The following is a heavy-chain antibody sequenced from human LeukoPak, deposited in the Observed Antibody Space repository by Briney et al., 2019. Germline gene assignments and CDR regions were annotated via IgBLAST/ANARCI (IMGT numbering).Heavy chain of an antibody. V-gene: IGHV3-23*01. CDR1: GFTFSSYA. D-gene: IGHD6-6*01. J-gene: IGHJ4*02. CDR3: AKEIAARLNIENYFDY. Sequence: PGGSLRLSCAASGFTFSSYAMSWVRQAPGKGLEWVSAISGSGGSTYYADSVKGRFTISRDNSKNTLYLQMNSLRAEDTAVYYCAKEIAARLNIENYFDYWGQGTLVTVSS. CDR2: ISGSGGST.